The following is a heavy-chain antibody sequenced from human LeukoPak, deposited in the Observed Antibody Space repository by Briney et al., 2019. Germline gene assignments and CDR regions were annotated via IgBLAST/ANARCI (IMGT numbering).Heavy chain of an antibody. CDR2: LTASGTAM. Sequence: GGSLRLSCAASGFTFSSYSMNWVRQAPGKGLEWVSHLTASGTAMFYADSVKGRFTISRDNAKNSLYLQMNSLRDEDTAVYYCASSGRYRFDYRRQRTLVTVSS. D-gene: IGHD1-26*01. V-gene: IGHV3-48*02. CDR1: GFTFSSYS. CDR3: ASSGRYRFDY. J-gene: IGHJ4*02.